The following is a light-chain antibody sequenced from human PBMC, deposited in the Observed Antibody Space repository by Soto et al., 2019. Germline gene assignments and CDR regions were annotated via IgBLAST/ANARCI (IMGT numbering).Light chain of an antibody. CDR2: DAS. J-gene: IGKJ2*01. CDR1: RSISGW. CDR3: QQYNTYST. V-gene: IGKV1-5*01. Sequence: DIQMTQSPSTLSSSVGDRVTITCRASRSISGWLVWYQQKPGKAPKVLIYDASSLESGVPSRFSGSGSGTEFTLTISSLQPDDFATYYCQQYNTYSTFGQGTKLEIK.